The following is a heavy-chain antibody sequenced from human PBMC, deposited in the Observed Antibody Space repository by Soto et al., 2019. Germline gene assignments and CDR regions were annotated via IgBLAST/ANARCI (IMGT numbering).Heavy chain of an antibody. J-gene: IGHJ4*02. CDR2: IHHRGNT. CDR3: AQTFGAGSYVPD. CDR1: GDSIGNNNW. V-gene: IGHV4-4*02. D-gene: IGHD3-10*01. Sequence: QVQLQESGPGLVKHSGPLSLTCAVSGDSIGNNNWWSWVRQPQGKGLEWIGEIHHRGNTNYNPSLKRRVRMSVEKSKNQFYLTLQSVTAADTAVYYCAQTFGAGSYVPDWGQGNLVTVTS.